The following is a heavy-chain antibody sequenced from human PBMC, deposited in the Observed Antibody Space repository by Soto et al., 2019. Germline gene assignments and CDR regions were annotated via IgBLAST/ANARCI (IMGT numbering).Heavy chain of an antibody. J-gene: IGHJ4*02. D-gene: IGHD6-19*01. CDR2: IIPIFGTA. V-gene: IGHV1-69*13. CDR1: GGTFSSYA. Sequence: SVKVSCKASGGTFSSYAISWVRQAPGQGLEGVGGIIPIFGTANYAQKFQGRVTITADESTSTAYMELSSLRSEDTAVYYCASGLAVAGLDYWGQGTLVTVSS. CDR3: ASGLAVAGLDY.